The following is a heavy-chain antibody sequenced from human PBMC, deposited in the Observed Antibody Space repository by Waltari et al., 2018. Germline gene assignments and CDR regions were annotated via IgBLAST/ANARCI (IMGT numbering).Heavy chain of an antibody. CDR3: ARDQWFAFDI. J-gene: IGHJ3*02. CDR1: GFTLSSYW. Sequence: EVQPVESGGGLVQPGGSLGLSCAASGFTLSSYWLRWVRQAPGKGLEWVANIMTDGSEEYYVDSVRGRFTISRDNAKNSLFLQMNSLRPEDTAVYYCARDQWFAFDIWGQGTMVTVSS. V-gene: IGHV3-7*01. CDR2: IMTDGSEE. D-gene: IGHD3-22*01.